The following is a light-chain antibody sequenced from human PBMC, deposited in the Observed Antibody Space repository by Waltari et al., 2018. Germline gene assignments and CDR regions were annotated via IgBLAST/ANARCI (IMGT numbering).Light chain of an antibody. CDR3: HHYNTWPPGT. CDR2: DAS. CDR1: QTVNAN. J-gene: IGKJ2*02. V-gene: IGKV3-15*01. Sequence: EIVMTKSPATLYVSPGERATISCRASQTVNANLAWYQRTPGQAPRLLIYDASKRATGIPARFSGSGSGTDFTLTISSLQSEDFGIYYCHHYNTWPPGTFGQGTKLDNK.